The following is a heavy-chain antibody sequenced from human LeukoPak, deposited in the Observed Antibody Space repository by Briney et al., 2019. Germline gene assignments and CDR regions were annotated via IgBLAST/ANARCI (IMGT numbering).Heavy chain of an antibody. D-gene: IGHD5-18*01. V-gene: IGHV3-23*01. CDR2: ISGSGGST. J-gene: IGHJ5*02. CDR3: AKDHSGYSYGSYNWFDP. Sequence: GGSLRLSCAASGFTFSSYAMSWVRQAPGKGLEWVSAISGSGGSTYYADSVKGRFTISRDNSKSTLYLQMNSLRAEDTAVYYCAKDHSGYSYGSYNWFDPWGQGTLVTVSS. CDR1: GFTFSSYA.